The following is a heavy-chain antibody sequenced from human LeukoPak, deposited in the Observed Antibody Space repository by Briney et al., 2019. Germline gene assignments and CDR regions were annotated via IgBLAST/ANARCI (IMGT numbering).Heavy chain of an antibody. CDR3: VMTAGPPTDH. J-gene: IGHJ4*01. CDR2: ISAGGYPI. CDR1: GFTFNDYY. Sequence: GGSLRLSCTGSGFTFNDYYMSWVRQAPGKGLEWLSFISAGGYPIYYADSVRGRFTISRDTAKNSLYPQMNSLRVEDTAVYYCVMTAGPPTDHWGQGALVTVSS. V-gene: IGHV3-11*04.